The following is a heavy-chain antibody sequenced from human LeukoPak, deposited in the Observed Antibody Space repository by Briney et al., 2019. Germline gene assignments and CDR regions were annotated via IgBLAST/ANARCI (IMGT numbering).Heavy chain of an antibody. CDR1: GGSISNYY. CDR3: ARENYGDYAFDI. V-gene: IGHV4-59*01. Sequence: PSETLSLTCTVSGGSISNYYWSWIRQPPGKGLECIGYIYYSGSTNYNPSLKSRVTISVDTSKNQFSLKLSSVTAADTAVYYCARENYGDYAFDIWGRGTMVTVSS. J-gene: IGHJ3*02. D-gene: IGHD4-17*01. CDR2: IYYSGST.